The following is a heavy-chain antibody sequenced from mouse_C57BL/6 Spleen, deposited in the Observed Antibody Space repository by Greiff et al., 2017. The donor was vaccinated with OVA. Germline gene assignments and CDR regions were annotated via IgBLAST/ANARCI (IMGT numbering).Heavy chain of an antibody. CDR1: GFTFSSYA. J-gene: IGHJ1*03. D-gene: IGHD1-1*01. V-gene: IGHV5-4*01. CDR2: ISDGGSYT. CDR3: ARDLPYYYGSLWYFDV. Sequence: EVMLVESGGGLVKPGGSLKLSCAASGFTFSSYAMSWVRQTPEKRLEWVATISDGGSYTYYTDNVKGRFTISRDNAKNNLYLQMSHLKSEDTAMYYCARDLPYYYGSLWYFDVWGTGTTVTVSS.